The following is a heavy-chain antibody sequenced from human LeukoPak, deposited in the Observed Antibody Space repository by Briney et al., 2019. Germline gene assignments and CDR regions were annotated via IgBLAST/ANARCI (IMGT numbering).Heavy chain of an antibody. J-gene: IGHJ4*02. V-gene: IGHV3-30*02. D-gene: IGHD6-6*01. CDR1: GFTFSNYG. Sequence: GGSLRLSCAASGFTFSNYGMHWVRQAPGKGLEWVAFIRYDESNENYADSVKGRFTISRDNSKNTLYLQMNSLRAEDTAVYYCAKAEYNSSPYDYWGQGTLVTVSS. CDR3: AKAEYNSSPYDY. CDR2: IRYDESNE.